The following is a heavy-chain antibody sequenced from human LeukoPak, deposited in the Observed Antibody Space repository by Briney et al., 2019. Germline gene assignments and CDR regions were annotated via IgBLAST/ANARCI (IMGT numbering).Heavy chain of an antibody. V-gene: IGHV3-21*01. CDR1: GFTFSSYW. J-gene: IGHJ4*02. Sequence: GGSLRLSCAASGFTFSSYWMNWARQAPGKGLEWVSFISSSSSSINYADSVKGRFTISRDNAKNSLYLQMNSLRAEDTAVYYCARDRDGTAYYPLDFRGQGTLVTVSS. D-gene: IGHD3-22*01. CDR2: ISSSSSSI. CDR3: ARDRDGTAYYPLDF.